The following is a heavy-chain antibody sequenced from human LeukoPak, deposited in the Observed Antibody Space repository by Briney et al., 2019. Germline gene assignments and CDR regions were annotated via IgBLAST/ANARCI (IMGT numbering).Heavy chain of an antibody. V-gene: IGHV3-15*01. J-gene: IGHJ6*02. D-gene: IGHD3-9*01. CDR2: IKSKTDGGTT. Sequence: PGGSLRLSCAAPGFTFTNAWMSWVRQAPGKGLEWVGRIKSKTDGGTTDYAAPVKGRFTISRDDSKNTLYLQMNSLKTEDTAAYYCTRDNFYWYYGMDVWGQGTTVTVSS. CDR1: GFTFTNAW. CDR3: TRDNFYWYYGMDV.